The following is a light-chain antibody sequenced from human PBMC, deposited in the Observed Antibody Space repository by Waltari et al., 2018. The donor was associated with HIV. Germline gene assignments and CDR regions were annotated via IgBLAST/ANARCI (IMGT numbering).Light chain of an antibody. CDR3: QVWDNNVW. Sequence: YELLQPLSVSVALGLMATITCWGYNIGTKDVRWYQKRPGQAPGLVMCKVINRPSGIPGRFPGSKSRNTAALSISGVQVEDEADYCCQVWDNNVWFGGGTKLAVL. CDR1: NIGTKD. CDR2: KVI. V-gene: IGLV3-9*01. J-gene: IGLJ3*02.